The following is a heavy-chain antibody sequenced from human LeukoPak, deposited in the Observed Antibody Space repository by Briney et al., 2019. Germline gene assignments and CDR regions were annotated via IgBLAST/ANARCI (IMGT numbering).Heavy chain of an antibody. V-gene: IGHV3-30*19. CDR2: MSHDGITT. CDR1: GFTFSTYG. Sequence: PGGSLRLSCAASGFTFSTYGMHWVRQAPGTGLEWVALMSHDGITTNYPDAVRGRFTISRDDSKSTLYLQMNSLRSEDTAVYYCAREDYSSGRAAALGYWGQGILVTVSS. J-gene: IGHJ4*02. D-gene: IGHD3-22*01. CDR3: AREDYSSGRAAALGY.